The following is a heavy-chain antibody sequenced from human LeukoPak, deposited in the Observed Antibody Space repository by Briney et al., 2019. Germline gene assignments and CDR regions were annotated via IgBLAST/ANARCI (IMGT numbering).Heavy chain of an antibody. V-gene: IGHV3-21*01. J-gene: IGHJ4*02. D-gene: IGHD4-17*01. CDR3: ARDLTTVTTFDY. CDR2: ISSSSSYI. Sequence: PGGSLRLSCTASGFTFSSYSMSWVRQAPGKGLEWVSSISSSSSYIYSADSVKGRFTISRDNAKNSLFLQMNSLRAEDTAVYYCARDLTTVTTFDYWGQGTLVTVSS. CDR1: GFTFSSYS.